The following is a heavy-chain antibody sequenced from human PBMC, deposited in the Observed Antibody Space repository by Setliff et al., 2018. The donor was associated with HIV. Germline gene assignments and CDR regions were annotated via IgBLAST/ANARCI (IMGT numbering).Heavy chain of an antibody. CDR1: GGSISSGSYY. V-gene: IGHV4-61*09. J-gene: IGHJ5*02. D-gene: IGHD4-17*01. CDR2: IYTSGST. Sequence: NPSETLSLTCTVSGGSISSGSYYWSWIRQPAGKGLEWIGHIYTSGSTNYNPSLKSRVTISEDTSKHQFSLKLTSVTAADTAVYYCARSPRLRGGHNWFDPWGQGTLVTVS. CDR3: ARSPRLRGGHNWFDP.